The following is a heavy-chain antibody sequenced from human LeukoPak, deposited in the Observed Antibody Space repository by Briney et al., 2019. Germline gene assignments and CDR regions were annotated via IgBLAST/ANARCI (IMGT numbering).Heavy chain of an antibody. CDR2: IYYSGST. Sequence: SSETLSLTCTVSGGSISSSSYYWGWIRQPPGKGLEWIGSIYYSGSTYYNPSLKSRVTISVDTSKNQFSLKLSSVTAADTAVYYCASSYSYGRFDYWGQGTLVTVSS. CDR3: ASSYSYGRFDY. CDR1: GGSISSSSYY. V-gene: IGHV4-39*07. D-gene: IGHD5-18*01. J-gene: IGHJ4*02.